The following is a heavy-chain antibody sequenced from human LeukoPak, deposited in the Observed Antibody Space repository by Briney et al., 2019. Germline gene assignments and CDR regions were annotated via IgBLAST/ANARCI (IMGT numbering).Heavy chain of an antibody. D-gene: IGHD5-12*01. CDR2: IYHSGST. Sequence: SETLSLTCTVSGGSISSYYWSWIRQPPGKGLEWIGYIYHSGSTNYNPSLKSRVTISVDTSKNQFSLKLSSVTAADAAVYYCARGGGYASPIGYWGQGALVTVSS. J-gene: IGHJ4*02. CDR1: GGSISSYY. CDR3: ARGGGYASPIGY. V-gene: IGHV4-59*01.